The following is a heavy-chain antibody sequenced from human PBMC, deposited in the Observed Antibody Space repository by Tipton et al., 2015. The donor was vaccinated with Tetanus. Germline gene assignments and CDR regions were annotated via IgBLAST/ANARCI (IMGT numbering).Heavy chain of an antibody. CDR3: TSSLNTWYYYGVDV. CDR2: IYSGGRT. D-gene: IGHD3-16*01. Sequence: SLRLSCEGSGFSFSTFWMTWVRQAPGKGLEWVSIIYSGGRTYYADSVKGRFTISRDNSKNMLFLQMNSMRAEDTAVYYCTSSLNTWYYYGVDVWGQGTTFTVSS. J-gene: IGHJ6*02. CDR1: GFSFSTFW. V-gene: IGHV3-53*01.